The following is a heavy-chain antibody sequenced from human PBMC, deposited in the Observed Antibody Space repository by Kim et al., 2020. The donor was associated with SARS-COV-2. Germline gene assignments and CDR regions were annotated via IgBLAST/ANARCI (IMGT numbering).Heavy chain of an antibody. J-gene: IGHJ6*02. CDR3: AKDLVGYYYGSGSPNYYYGMDV. V-gene: IGHV3-30*18. CDR1: GFTFSSYG. CDR2: ISYDGSNK. D-gene: IGHD3-10*01. Sequence: GGSLRLSCAASGFTFSSYGMHWVRQAPGKGLEWVAVISYDGSNKYYADSVKGRFTISRDNSKNTLYLQMNSLRAEDTAVYYCAKDLVGYYYGSGSPNYYYGMDVWGQGTTVTVSS.